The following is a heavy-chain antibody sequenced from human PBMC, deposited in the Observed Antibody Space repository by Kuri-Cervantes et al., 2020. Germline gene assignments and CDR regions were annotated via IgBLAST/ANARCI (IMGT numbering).Heavy chain of an antibody. J-gene: IGHJ4*02. CDR1: GFTFSSFW. CDR3: AKELYYYDSSGYYPFDY. Sequence: GESLKISCAASGFTFSSFWMHWVRQAPGKGLVWVSRINSDGSTTNYADSVKGRFTITRDNAKNTMYLQMNSLRAEDTAVYYCAKELYYYDSSGYYPFDYWGQGTLVTVSS. CDR2: INSDGSTT. V-gene: IGHV3-74*01. D-gene: IGHD3-22*01.